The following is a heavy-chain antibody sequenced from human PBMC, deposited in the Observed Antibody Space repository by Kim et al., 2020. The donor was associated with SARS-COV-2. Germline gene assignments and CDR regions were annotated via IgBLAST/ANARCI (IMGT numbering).Heavy chain of an antibody. D-gene: IGHD1-26*01. J-gene: IGHJ4*02. CDR2: T. V-gene: IGHV4-31*02. Sequence: TYYHPSLKSRVTISVDTSKNQFSLKLSSVTAADTAVYYCARAPSGSYSDYWGQGTLVTVSS. CDR3: ARAPSGSYSDY.